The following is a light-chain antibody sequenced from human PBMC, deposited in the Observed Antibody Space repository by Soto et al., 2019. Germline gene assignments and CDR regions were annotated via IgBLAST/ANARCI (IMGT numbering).Light chain of an antibody. CDR3: QQRYSTPPT. V-gene: IGKV1-39*01. CDR2: AAS. J-gene: IGKJ1*01. CDR1: QSIRNY. Sequence: DLQTTQSPSSLCASIRDRVTITCRASQSIRNYLNWYQQKPGKAPKLLIYAASSLQSGVPSRFIGSGSGTDFTLTISSLQAEDFATYYCQQRYSTPPTFGQGTKVDIK.